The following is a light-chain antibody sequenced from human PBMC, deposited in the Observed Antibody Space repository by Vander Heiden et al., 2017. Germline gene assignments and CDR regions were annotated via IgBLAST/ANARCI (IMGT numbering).Light chain of an antibody. CDR1: QGISSY. CDR3: RRIKSYS. CDR2: AAS. J-gene: IGKJ5*01. Sequence: IQLTQSPSSLSASVGDRVTITFRPSQGISSYFACYQQKPGKAPTLLIYAASTSQSGVRSRFSGSGSGTDFTLTIRSLEDEDFENYYCRRIKSYSFGQGTRLEIK. V-gene: IGKV1-9*01.